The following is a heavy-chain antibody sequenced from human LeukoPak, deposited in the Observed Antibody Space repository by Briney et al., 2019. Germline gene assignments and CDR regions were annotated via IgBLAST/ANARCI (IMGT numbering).Heavy chain of an antibody. CDR2: IASGFQT. J-gene: IGHJ4*02. D-gene: IGHD5-18*01. Sequence: GGSLRLSCTASGFTLGSHDMHWVRQATGEGLEWVAAIASGFQTFYAGSVKGRFTVSREDAKNSLYLQMNSLRAGDAAVYYCVREARGYHYTYFDYWGQGTLVTVSS. CDR1: GFTLGSHD. V-gene: IGHV3-13*01. CDR3: VREARGYHYTYFDY.